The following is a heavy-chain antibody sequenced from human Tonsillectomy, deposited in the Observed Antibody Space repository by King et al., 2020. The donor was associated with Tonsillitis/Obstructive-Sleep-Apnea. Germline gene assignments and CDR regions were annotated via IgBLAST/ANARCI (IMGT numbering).Heavy chain of an antibody. CDR1: GYSFNKYA. D-gene: IGHD2-21*01. Sequence: VQLVQSGSELKKPGASVKVSCKASGYSFNKYAMMWVRQAPGQGLEWLGWINTNTGNPTNAQGFTGRFVFSFDTSVETAYLQISRLQAEDTAVYYCAREFNSAFCGPDYWGQGTLVTVSS. V-gene: IGHV7-4-1*02. J-gene: IGHJ4*02. CDR3: AREFNSAFCGPDY. CDR2: INTNTGNP.